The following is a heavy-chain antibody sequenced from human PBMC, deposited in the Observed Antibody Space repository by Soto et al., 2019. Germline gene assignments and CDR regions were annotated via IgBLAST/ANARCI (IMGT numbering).Heavy chain of an antibody. V-gene: IGHV4-4*02. CDR2: IYHSGST. J-gene: IGHJ6*03. CDR3: ARVDRDNDYYYYYMDV. CDR1: SGSISSSNW. Sequence: QVQLQESGPGLVKPSGTLSLTCAVSSGSISSSNWWSWVRQPPGKGLWWIGEIYHSGSTNYNPSLKSRVTISVDKSKNQFSLKLSSVTAADTAVYYCARVDRDNDYYYYYMDVWGKGTTVTVSS.